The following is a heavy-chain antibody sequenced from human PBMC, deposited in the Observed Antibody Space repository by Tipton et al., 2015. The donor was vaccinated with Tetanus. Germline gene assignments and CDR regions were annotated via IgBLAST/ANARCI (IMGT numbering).Heavy chain of an antibody. CDR1: GFTFSSYA. CDR3: ARGTSRIVYYFDY. Sequence: GSLRLSCAASGFTFSSYAVSWVRQAPGKGLEWVSSLSGSGDSTYYVDSVKGRFTFSRDNSKNTLYLQMNSLRAEDTAVYYCARGTSRIVYYFDYWGQGTLVTVSS. D-gene: IGHD2-21*01. CDR2: LSGSGDST. V-gene: IGHV3-23*01. J-gene: IGHJ4*02.